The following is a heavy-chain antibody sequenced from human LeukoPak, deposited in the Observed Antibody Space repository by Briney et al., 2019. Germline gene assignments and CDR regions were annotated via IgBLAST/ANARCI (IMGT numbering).Heavy chain of an antibody. Sequence: ASVKVSCKASGYTFTSYGISWVRQAPGQGLEWMGWISAYNGNTNYAQKLQGRVTMTTDTSTSTAYMDLRSLRSDDTAVYYCARDQPYYDFWSGYYAAPLDYWGQGTLVTVSS. V-gene: IGHV1-18*01. D-gene: IGHD3-3*01. CDR1: GYTFTSYG. CDR2: ISAYNGNT. CDR3: ARDQPYYDFWSGYYAAPLDY. J-gene: IGHJ4*02.